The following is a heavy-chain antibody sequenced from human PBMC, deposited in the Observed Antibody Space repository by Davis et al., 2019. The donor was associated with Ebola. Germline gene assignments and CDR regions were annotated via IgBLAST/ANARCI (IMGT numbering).Heavy chain of an antibody. J-gene: IGHJ4*02. V-gene: IGHV1-18*01. CDR3: ARDGRYSYGYDY. CDR2: ISAYNGNT. Sequence: AASVKASCKASGYSFISYGISWVRQAPGQGLEWMGWISAYNGNTNYAQKFQGRVTMTTDTSTSTAYMELRSLRSDDTAVYYCARDGRYSYGYDYWGQGTLVTVSS. CDR1: GYSFISYG. D-gene: IGHD5-18*01.